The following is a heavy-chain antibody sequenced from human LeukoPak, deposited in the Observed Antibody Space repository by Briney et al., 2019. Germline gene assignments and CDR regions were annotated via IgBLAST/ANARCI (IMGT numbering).Heavy chain of an antibody. D-gene: IGHD3-3*01. CDR2: TKPDGTAE. CDR3: ARIQFLEWLIDY. V-gene: IGHV3-7*03. CDR1: GFTFRNYW. Sequence: GGSLRLSCAASGFTFRNYWMGWVRQAPGKGLEWVANTKPDGTAEYYADSVRGRFTTSRDNANNFLYLQMNSLRGEDTAVYYCARIQFLEWLIDYWGQGTLVTVSS. J-gene: IGHJ4*02.